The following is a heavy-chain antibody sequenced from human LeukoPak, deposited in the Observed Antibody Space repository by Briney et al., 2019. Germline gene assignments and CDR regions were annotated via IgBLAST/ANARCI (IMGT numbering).Heavy chain of an antibody. V-gene: IGHV4-61*01. Sequence: PSETLSLTCTVSGGSISSSSYYWSWIRQPPGKGLEWIGYIYYSGSTNYNPSLKSRVTISVDTSKNQFTLKLSSVTAADTAVYYCARRMATIPYYYYGMDVWGQGTTVTVSS. J-gene: IGHJ6*02. CDR3: ARRMATIPYYYYGMDV. CDR2: IYYSGST. CDR1: GGSISSSSYY. D-gene: IGHD5-24*01.